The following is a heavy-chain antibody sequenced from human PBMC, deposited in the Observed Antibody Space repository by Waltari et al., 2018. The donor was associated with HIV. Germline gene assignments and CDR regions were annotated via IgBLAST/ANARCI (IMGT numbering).Heavy chain of an antibody. V-gene: IGHV1-69*15. CDR1: GGSFNNFI. CDR2: LIPSFGSP. CDR3: AGYRDYSDESMWEGNYFDT. J-gene: IGHJ4*02. Sequence: QVHLVQSEADVKRPGSSVKVTCKASGGSFNNFIFGWVRQAPGQGLEWVGSLIPSFGSPNYAQKFQGRVTIAADEWTNTAYMELNTLTSEDTAMYFCAGYRDYSDESMWEGNYFDTWGQGVLVTVSS. D-gene: IGHD3-22*01.